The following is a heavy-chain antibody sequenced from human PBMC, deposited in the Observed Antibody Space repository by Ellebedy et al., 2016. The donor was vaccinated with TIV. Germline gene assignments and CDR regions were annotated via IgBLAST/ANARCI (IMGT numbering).Heavy chain of an antibody. D-gene: IGHD2-21*01. Sequence: SETLSLXCSVTGVSISSYSWSWIRQPAGKGLEWIGRIYTSGSSNYNPPLKSRLIMSTDTSKNQFSLRLSSVTAADTGVYYCVRGAYSYGLDVWGQGTTVTVSS. V-gene: IGHV4-4*07. CDR2: IYTSGSS. CDR3: VRGAYSYGLDV. CDR1: GVSISSYS. J-gene: IGHJ6*02.